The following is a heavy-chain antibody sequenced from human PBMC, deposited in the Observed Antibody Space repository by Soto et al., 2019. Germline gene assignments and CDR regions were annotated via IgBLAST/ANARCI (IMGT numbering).Heavy chain of an antibody. Sequence: GASVKVSCKASGYSFSGYYIQWVRQAPGQGPEWLGWIYPNTETTDSSKKFQGRVTMTSDMSTRTVYMELRDLRSDDTAVNYWVSLQTSGWPGVHWGQGTLVTVSS. V-gene: IGHV1-2*02. CDR3: VSLQTSGWPGVH. D-gene: IGHD6-25*01. CDR2: IYPNTETT. CDR1: GYSFSGYY. J-gene: IGHJ4*02.